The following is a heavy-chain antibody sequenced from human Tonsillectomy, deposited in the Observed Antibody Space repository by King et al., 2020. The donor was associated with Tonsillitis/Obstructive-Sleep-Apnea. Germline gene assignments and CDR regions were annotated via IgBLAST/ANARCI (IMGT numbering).Heavy chain of an antibody. V-gene: IGHV3-66*01. CDR3: ARKGVYSGNSLDY. J-gene: IGHJ4*02. CDR1: GFTVSSNY. CDR2: VFSGGDT. Sequence: EVQLVESGGGLVQPGGSLRLSCAASGFTVSSNYMNWVRQAPGKGLEWVAVVFSGGDTYYADSVKGRFTISRDNSKNTLYLQMNSLRAEDTAVYFCARKGVYSGNSLDYWGQGTLVTVSS. D-gene: IGHD4-23*01.